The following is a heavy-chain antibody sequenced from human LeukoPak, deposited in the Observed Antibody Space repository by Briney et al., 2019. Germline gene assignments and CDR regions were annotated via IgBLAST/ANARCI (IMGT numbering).Heavy chain of an antibody. CDR3: ARGPYSYDSSGAFDI. Sequence: PSDTLSLTCTLSGHLISSGDYYWSRIRQPAGKGLQWIGRMSSSRSTHNHPSLKSRVPISVVTSQNQFSRKLSSVTAADTAVYFCARGPYSYDSSGAFDIWGQGTMVTVSS. V-gene: IGHV4-61*02. J-gene: IGHJ3*02. CDR1: GHLISSGDYY. D-gene: IGHD3-22*01. CDR2: MSSSRST.